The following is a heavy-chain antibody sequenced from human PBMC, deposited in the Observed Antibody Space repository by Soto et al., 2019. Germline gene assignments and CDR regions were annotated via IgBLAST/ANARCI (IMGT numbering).Heavy chain of an antibody. J-gene: IGHJ4*02. CDR1: GFTVSTYG. V-gene: IGHV3-30*03. CDR3: TGEVASGY. Sequence: QVQLVESGGGVVQPGRSLRLSCAVSGFTVSTYGMHWVRQAPGKGLEWVAVISRDGGTKYYADSVKGRFTISRDNSRNTLFLEVNSLRGGDMAVYYCTGEVASGYWGQGTLFTVSS. CDR2: ISRDGGTK. D-gene: IGHD2-8*02.